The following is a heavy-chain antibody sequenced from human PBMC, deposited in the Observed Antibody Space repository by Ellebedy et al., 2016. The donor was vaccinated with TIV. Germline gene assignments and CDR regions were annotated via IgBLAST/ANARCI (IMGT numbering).Heavy chain of an antibody. CDR3: ARGDSSGYIFDY. V-gene: IGHV4-34*01. CDR1: VGSFNDYF. Sequence: GSLRLXXAVYVGSFNDYFWTWIRQPPGKGLEWIGEIDHSGSTNSNPSLKSRVTISVDTSKNQFSLKLSSVTAADTAVYYCARGDSSGYIFDYWGQGTLVTVSS. CDR2: IDHSGST. D-gene: IGHD3-22*01. J-gene: IGHJ4*02.